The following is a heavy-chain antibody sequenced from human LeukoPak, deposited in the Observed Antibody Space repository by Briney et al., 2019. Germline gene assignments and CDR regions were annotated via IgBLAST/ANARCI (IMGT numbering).Heavy chain of an antibody. J-gene: IGHJ4*02. CDR2: ISGSGGVT. V-gene: IGHV3-23*01. CDR1: GFTFSSYA. CDR3: AKDGYYYDSSAYYVIYYFDS. Sequence: PGGSLRLSCAASGFTFSSYAMSWARQAPGKGLEWVSIISGSGGVTYYADSVKGRFTISRDNSKNTLYLQMNSLRAEDTAVYYCAKDGYYYDSSAYYVIYYFDSWGQRTLVTVSS. D-gene: IGHD3-22*01.